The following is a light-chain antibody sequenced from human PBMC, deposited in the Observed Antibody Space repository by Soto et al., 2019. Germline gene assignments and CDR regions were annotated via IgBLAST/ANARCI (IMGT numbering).Light chain of an antibody. CDR1: SSNIEAGYD. CDR3: QSYDSSLSVVV. CDR2: GDT. J-gene: IGLJ2*01. Sequence: QSVLTQPPSVSGAPGQRVIISCTGSSSNIEAGYDVKWYQQLPGTAPKLLIYGDTNRPSVVPDRFSGSKSGTSASLAITGLQTEDEADYYCQSYDSSLSVVVFGGGTKLTVL. V-gene: IGLV1-40*01.